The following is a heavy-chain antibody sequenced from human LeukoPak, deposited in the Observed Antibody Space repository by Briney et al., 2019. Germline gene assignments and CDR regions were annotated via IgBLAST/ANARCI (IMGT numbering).Heavy chain of an antibody. CDR3: ARSDYGGNPRFDY. J-gene: IGHJ4*02. CDR2: IYPGDSDT. Sequence: GESLKISCKGSGYSFTNYWIGWVRRMPGKGLDWMGIIYPGDSDTRYSPSFRGQVNISADKSISTAYLQWSSLKASDTAMYYCARSDYGGNPRFDYWGQGTLVTVSS. D-gene: IGHD4-23*01. CDR1: GYSFTNYW. V-gene: IGHV5-51*01.